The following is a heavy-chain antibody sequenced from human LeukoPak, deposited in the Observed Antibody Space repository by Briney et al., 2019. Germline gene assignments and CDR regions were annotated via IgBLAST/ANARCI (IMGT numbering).Heavy chain of an antibody. J-gene: IGHJ3*02. V-gene: IGHV3-23*01. CDR2: ISGSGGST. Sequence: GGSLRLSCAASGFTFSSYAMSWVRQAPGKGLEWVSAISGSGGSTYYADSVKGRFTISRDNSKNTLYLQMNSLRAEDTAVYYCAKVRDGYNQIRNAFDIWGQGAMVTVSS. CDR1: GFTFSSYA. D-gene: IGHD5-24*01. CDR3: AKVRDGYNQIRNAFDI.